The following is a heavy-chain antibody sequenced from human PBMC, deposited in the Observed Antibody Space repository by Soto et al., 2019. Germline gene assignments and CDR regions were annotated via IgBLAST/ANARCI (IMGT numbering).Heavy chain of an antibody. Sequence: SETLSLTCTVSGGSISSYYWSWIRQPPGKGLEWIGYIYYSGSTNYNPYLKSRVTITVDTSKNQFSLKLSSVTAADTAVYYCARGHDVLLWFGEPNWFDPWGQGTLVTVSS. CDR3: ARGHDVLLWFGEPNWFDP. J-gene: IGHJ5*02. V-gene: IGHV4-59*01. D-gene: IGHD3-10*01. CDR2: IYYSGST. CDR1: GGSISSYY.